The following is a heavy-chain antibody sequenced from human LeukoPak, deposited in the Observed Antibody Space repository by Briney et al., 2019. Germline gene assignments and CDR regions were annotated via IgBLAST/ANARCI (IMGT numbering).Heavy chain of an antibody. V-gene: IGHV1-2*02. CDR1: GYTFTSYG. CDR2: INPNSGGT. J-gene: IGHJ4*02. CDR3: ARGPYYYDSSGYLFDY. D-gene: IGHD3-22*01. Sequence: ASAKVSCKASGYTFTSYGVSWVRQAPGQGLEWLGWINPNSGGTNYAQTSQGRVTMTRDTSISTAYMELSRLRSDDTAVYYCARGPYYYDSSGYLFDYWGQGTLVTVSS.